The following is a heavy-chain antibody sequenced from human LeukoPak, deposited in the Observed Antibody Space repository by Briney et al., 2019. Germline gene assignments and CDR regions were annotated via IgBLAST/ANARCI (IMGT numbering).Heavy chain of an antibody. CDR1: RYTITEYY. J-gene: IGHJ4*02. D-gene: IGHD5-12*01. CDR2: IIPNKGGT. V-gene: IGHV1-2*02. CDR3: ARGVRFYNGCDFVY. Sequence: ASVTVSCKAYRYTITEYYMHWVRQAPGQGLEWMGWIIPNKGGTKYAQKMQGRVTMTRATSISTAYLELRRLGSDHTAVYYCARGVRFYNGCDFVYWRQGTLVSVLS.